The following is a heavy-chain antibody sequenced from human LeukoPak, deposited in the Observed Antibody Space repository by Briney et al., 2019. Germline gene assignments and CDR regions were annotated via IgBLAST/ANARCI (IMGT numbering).Heavy chain of an antibody. CDR3: VRDRWPGLGDF. Sequence: GGSLRLSCAASGCIVSENYMSWVRQAPGKGLEWVSTVYSGGLTFYADPVKGRFTISRDNSKNTLYLQMSSLRAEDTAVYYCVRDRWPGLGDFWGQGTTVTVSS. CDR2: VYSGGLT. J-gene: IGHJ6*02. V-gene: IGHV3-66*01. CDR1: GCIVSENY. D-gene: IGHD6-19*01.